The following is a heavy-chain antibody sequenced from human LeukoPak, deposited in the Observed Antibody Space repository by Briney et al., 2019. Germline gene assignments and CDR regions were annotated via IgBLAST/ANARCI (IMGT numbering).Heavy chain of an antibody. CDR3: ARSDCIWRHLYNFDF. J-gene: IGHJ4*02. CDR2: IDWDDDK. Sequence: SGPALVKPTQTLTLTCNFPGFSLDTNGLCVSWIRQPPGKALEWLARIDWDDDKYYTPSLKTRLTISEDTSENRVVLTMTNMDPVDTATYYCARSDCIWRHLYNFDFWGQGTLVTVSS. CDR1: GFSLDTNGLC. V-gene: IGHV2-70*11. D-gene: IGHD2-21*02.